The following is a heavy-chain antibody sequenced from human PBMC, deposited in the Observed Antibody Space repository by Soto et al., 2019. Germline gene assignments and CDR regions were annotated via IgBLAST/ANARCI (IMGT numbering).Heavy chain of an antibody. Sequence: EVQLVESGGGLVQPGGSLRLSCAASGFTFSSYAITWVRQAPGKGLEWISYISANGSPTHYADSVRGRFTVSRDNAKNSLYLQMNSLRAEDTAVYYCARGDYGDFSYYYGMDVWGQGTTVTVSS. CDR2: ISANGSPT. V-gene: IGHV3-48*03. CDR3: ARGDYGDFSYYYGMDV. D-gene: IGHD4-17*01. J-gene: IGHJ6*02. CDR1: GFTFSSYA.